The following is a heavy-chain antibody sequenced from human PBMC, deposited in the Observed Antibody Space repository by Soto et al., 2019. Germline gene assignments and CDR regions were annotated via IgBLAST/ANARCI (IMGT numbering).Heavy chain of an antibody. CDR1: GYRFSDYY. CDR2: MNPNSGDT. CDR3: ARERGGATATLDYYYFYMDV. D-gene: IGHD5-12*01. V-gene: IGHV1-2*02. Sequence: QVQLVQSGAEVKKPGASVTVSCKAAGYRFSDYYLHWVRQAPGQGPEWMGWMNPNSGDTKYAQQFKGRVTMTRDTSVRTAFMELNWLKSDDTAVYYCARERGGATATLDYYYFYMDVWGIGTTVTVSS. J-gene: IGHJ6*03.